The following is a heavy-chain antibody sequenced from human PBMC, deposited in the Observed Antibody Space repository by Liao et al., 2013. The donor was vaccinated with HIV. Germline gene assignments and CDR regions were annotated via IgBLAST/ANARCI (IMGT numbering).Heavy chain of an antibody. CDR2: IYYSGST. J-gene: IGHJ2*01. CDR3: ARTRGYCSGGSCYSEWYFDL. Sequence: QVQLQESGPGLVKPSQTLSLTCTVSGGSISSGDYYWSWIRQPPGKGLEWIGFIYYSGSTYYNPSLKSRLTISIDTSRNQFSLKLSSVTAADTAVYYCARTRGYCSGGSCYSEWYFDLWGRGTLVTVSS. D-gene: IGHD2-15*01. V-gene: IGHV4-30-4*08. CDR1: GGSISSGDYY.